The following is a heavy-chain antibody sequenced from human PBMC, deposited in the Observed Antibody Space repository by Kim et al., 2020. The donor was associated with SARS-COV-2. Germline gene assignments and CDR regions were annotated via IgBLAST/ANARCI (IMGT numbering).Heavy chain of an antibody. CDR3: ARGGFGGYFDCLDY. CDR2: IYPGDSDT. V-gene: IGHV5-51*01. J-gene: IGHJ4*02. D-gene: IGHD3-9*01. Sequence: GKGLGWMGIIYPGDSDTRYSPSFQGQVTISADKSISTAYLQWSSLKASDTAMYYCARGGFGGYFDCLDYWGQGTLVTVSS.